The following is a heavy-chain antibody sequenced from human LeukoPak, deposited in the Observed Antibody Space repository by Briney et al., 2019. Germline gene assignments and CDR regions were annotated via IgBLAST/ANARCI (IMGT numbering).Heavy chain of an antibody. CDR3: TKRVKYGGTWDHFAD. V-gene: IGHV3-9*01. Sequence: GGSLILSCAASGFTFVDHAMHWVRQAPGKGLEWVSGITWSGGTMGYADSVKGRFTISRDNSKSTLILQMNSLRVEDTALYYCTKRVKYGGTWDHFADWGQGTLVTVSS. D-gene: IGHD1-26*01. CDR1: GFTFVDHA. J-gene: IGHJ4*02. CDR2: ITWSGGTM.